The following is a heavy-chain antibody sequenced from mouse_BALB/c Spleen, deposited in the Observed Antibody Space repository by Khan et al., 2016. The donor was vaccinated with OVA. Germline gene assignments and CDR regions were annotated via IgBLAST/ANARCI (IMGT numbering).Heavy chain of an antibody. Sequence: EVELVESGGGLVQPGGSRKLSCAASGFTFSDSGMAWVRQAPGKGPEWVAFISYLAYTIYYADTVTGRFTSTRENANNTLYLEMSSRRDEDTATYYWSRGGGTAAFAYWGQGTLVTVSA. D-gene: IGHD1-2*01. CDR2: ISYLAYTI. CDR1: GFTFSDSG. V-gene: IGHV5-15*02. J-gene: IGHJ3*01. CDR3: SRGGGTAAFAY.